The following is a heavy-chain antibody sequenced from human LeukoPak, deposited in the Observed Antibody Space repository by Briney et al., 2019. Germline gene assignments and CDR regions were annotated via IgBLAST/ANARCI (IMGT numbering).Heavy chain of an antibody. CDR2: IIPIFGTA. CDR3: AREGVVDGLNWFDP. V-gene: IGHV1-69*05. D-gene: IGHD2-15*01. Sequence: SVKVSCKASGGTFSSYAISWVRQAPGQGLEWMGRIIPIFGTANYAQKFQGRVTITTDESTSTAYMELSSLRSEDTAVYYCAREGVVDGLNWFDPWGQGTQVTVSS. J-gene: IGHJ5*02. CDR1: GGTFSSYA.